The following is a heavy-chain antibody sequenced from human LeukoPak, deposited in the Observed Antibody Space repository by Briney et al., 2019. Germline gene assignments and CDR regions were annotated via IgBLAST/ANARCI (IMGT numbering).Heavy chain of an antibody. CDR2: ISSSGSTI. Sequence: GGSLRLSCAASGFTFSSYEMNWVRQAPGKGLEWVSYISSSGSTIYYADSVKGRFTISRDNAKNSLYLQMNSLRAEDTAVYYCARESRDSSGWYGDHDYWGQGTLVTVSS. CDR3: ARESRDSSGWYGDHDY. V-gene: IGHV3-48*03. D-gene: IGHD6-19*01. CDR1: GFTFSSYE. J-gene: IGHJ4*02.